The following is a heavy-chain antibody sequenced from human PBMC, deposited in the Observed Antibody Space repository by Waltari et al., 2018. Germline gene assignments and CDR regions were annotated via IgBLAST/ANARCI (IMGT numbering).Heavy chain of an antibody. D-gene: IGHD6-13*01. CDR3: AKATEYPYSSSWYTKFRVYYYYYMDV. CDR2: IYSGGST. CDR1: GFTFSSYA. J-gene: IGHJ6*03. V-gene: IGHV3-23*03. Sequence: EVQLLESGGGLVQPGGSLRLSCAASGFTFSSYAMSWVRQAPGQGLAWVSVIYSGGSTYYADSVKGRFTIARDNSKNTLYLQMNSLRAEDTAVYYCAKATEYPYSSSWYTKFRVYYYYYMDVWGKGTTVTVSS.